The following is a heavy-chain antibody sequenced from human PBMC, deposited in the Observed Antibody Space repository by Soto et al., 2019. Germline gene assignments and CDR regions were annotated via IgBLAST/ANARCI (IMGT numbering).Heavy chain of an antibody. D-gene: IGHD2-15*01. CDR1: GYTFTDYY. Sequence: ASVKVSCKASGYTFTDYYLHCVLQSPLQGLEWMGWINPNSGGSNYAEKFQGRITMSRDTSINTAYMDLSSLTSDDTAVYFCARFLAVAAHQGGWFDPWGQGTLVTVSS. J-gene: IGHJ5*02. CDR3: ARFLAVAAHQGGWFDP. V-gene: IGHV1-2*02. CDR2: INPNSGGS.